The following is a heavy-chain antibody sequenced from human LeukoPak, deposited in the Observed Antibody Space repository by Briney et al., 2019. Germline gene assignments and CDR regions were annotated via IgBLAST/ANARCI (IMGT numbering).Heavy chain of an antibody. CDR2: ISSSGCTI. Sequence: GGSLRLSCAASGFTFSDYYMSWIRQAPGKGLEWVSYISSSGCTIYYADSVKGRFTISRDNAKNSLYPQMNSLRAEDTAVYYCARDDSTRYGSGSYYNLWGQGTLVTVSS. V-gene: IGHV3-11*01. CDR1: GFTFSDYY. CDR3: ARDDSTRYGSGSYYNL. D-gene: IGHD3-10*01. J-gene: IGHJ5*02.